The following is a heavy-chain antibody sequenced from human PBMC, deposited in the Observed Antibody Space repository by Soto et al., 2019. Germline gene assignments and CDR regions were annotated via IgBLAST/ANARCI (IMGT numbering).Heavy chain of an antibody. Sequence: EVQLVESGGGLIQPGGSLRLSCAASGFTFSTSEMYWVRQAPGKGLEWVSYIHPSGEPIFYADSVKGRFTISRDNAKNSLYLQMGVLSAEDSAVYDGARRASRWGRGTMVTVSS. CDR2: IHPSGEPI. CDR1: GFTFSTSE. V-gene: IGHV3-48*03. D-gene: IGHD1-26*01. CDR3: ARRASR. J-gene: IGHJ3*01.